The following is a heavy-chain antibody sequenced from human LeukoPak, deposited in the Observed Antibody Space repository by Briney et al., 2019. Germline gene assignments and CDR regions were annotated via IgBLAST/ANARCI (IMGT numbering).Heavy chain of an antibody. J-gene: IGHJ4*02. CDR3: AREESGYSSSWGDY. CDR2: IIPIFGIA. D-gene: IGHD6-13*01. V-gene: IGHV1-69*04. CDR1: GGTISSYA. Sequence: SVKVSCKASGGTISSYAISWVRQAPGQGLEWMGRIIPIFGIANYAQKFQGRVTITADKSTSAAYMELSSLRSEDTAVYYCAREESGYSSSWGDYWGQGTLVTVSS.